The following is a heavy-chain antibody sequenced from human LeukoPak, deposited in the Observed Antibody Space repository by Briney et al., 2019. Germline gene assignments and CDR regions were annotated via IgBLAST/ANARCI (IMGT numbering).Heavy chain of an antibody. V-gene: IGHV4-39*07. CDR3: CGSGWFAGPFGY. D-gene: IGHD6-19*01. CDR2: MHYSGST. Sequence: PSETGSLTCSVSGGSITKNGYYCGWIRQSPETGLEWIGSMHYSGSTYYNPSLNSRVTISVDTSKNQFSLKLTSVTAADTAVYYCCGSGWFAGPFGYWGQGALVTVSS. J-gene: IGHJ4*02. CDR1: GGSITKNGYY.